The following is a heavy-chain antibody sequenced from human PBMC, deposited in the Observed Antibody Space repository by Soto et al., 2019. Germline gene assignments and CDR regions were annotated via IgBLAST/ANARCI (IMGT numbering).Heavy chain of an antibody. Sequence: GASVKVSCKASGYTFTSYGISWVRQAPGQGLEWMGWISAYNGNTNYAQKLQGRVTMTTDTSTSTAYMELRSLRSDDTAVYYCARAIAARPWGPEDWFDPWGQGTLVTVSS. V-gene: IGHV1-18*04. CDR3: ARAIAARPWGPEDWFDP. D-gene: IGHD6-6*01. J-gene: IGHJ5*02. CDR2: ISAYNGNT. CDR1: GYTFTSYG.